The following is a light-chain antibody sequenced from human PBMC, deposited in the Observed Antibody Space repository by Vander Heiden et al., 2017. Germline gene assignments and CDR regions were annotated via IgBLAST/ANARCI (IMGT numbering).Light chain of an antibody. J-gene: IGKJ4*01. CDR1: QRVSSY. Sequence: EIVLTQSPATLSLSPGERATLSCRASQRVSSYLAWYQQKPGQAPRLLIYDASNRATGIPARFSGSGSGTDFTLTISSLEPEDFAVYYCQQRSNWPLTFGGGTKVEI. CDR2: DAS. V-gene: IGKV3-11*01. CDR3: QQRSNWPLT.